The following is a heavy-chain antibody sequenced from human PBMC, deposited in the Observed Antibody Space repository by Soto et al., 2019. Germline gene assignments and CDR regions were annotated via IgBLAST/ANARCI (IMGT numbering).Heavy chain of an antibody. J-gene: IGHJ4*02. CDR2: INHSGST. CDR3: ARAPLYCSSTSCPAYYFDY. Sequence: QVQLQQWGAGLLKPSETLSLTCAVYGGSFSGYYWSWIRQPPGKGLEWIGEINHSGSTNYNPSLKSRVTISVDTSKNQFSLKLSSVTAADTAVYYCARAPLYCSSTSCPAYYFDYWGQGTLVTVSS. CDR1: GGSFSGYY. V-gene: IGHV4-34*01. D-gene: IGHD2-2*01.